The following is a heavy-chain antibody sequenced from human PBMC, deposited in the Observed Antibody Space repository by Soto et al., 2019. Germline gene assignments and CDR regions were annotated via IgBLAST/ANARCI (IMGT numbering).Heavy chain of an antibody. CDR3: ARDYYKYYDSSGYYRSPAY. CDR2: IENDGDKP. J-gene: IGHJ4*02. CDR1: GFTFSSYW. Sequence: GGSLRLSCAASGFTFSSYWMHWVRQAPGKGLMWVSRIENDGDKPIYADSVKGRFTISRDNAKNTLYLQMNSLRAEDTAVYYCARDYYKYYDSSGYYRSPAYWGQGTLVTVSS. D-gene: IGHD3-22*01. V-gene: IGHV3-74*01.